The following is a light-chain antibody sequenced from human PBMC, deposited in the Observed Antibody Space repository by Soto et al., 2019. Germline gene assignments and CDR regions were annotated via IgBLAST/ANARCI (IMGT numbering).Light chain of an antibody. Sequence: EIVLTQSPGTVSLSPGERATLSCRASQSISSNLAWYQQKPGQAPRLLIYGASTRAPDIPARLSGSGSGTEFTLTISSLQSADFAVYYCQHYNNWPPLTFGGGTKVDIK. CDR1: QSISSN. CDR2: GAS. J-gene: IGKJ4*01. CDR3: QHYNNWPPLT. V-gene: IGKV3-15*01.